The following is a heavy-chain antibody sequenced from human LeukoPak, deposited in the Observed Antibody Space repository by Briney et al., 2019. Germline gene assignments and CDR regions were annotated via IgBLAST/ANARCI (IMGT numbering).Heavy chain of an antibody. CDR2: IYHSEST. CDR1: GYSISSGYC. CDR3: ARHHGYSSSSHYFDY. Sequence: SETLSLTCAVSGYSISSGYCWGWIRQPPGKGLEWIGSIYHSESTYYNPSLKSRVTISVDTSKNQFSLKLSSVTAADTAVYYCARHHGYSSSSHYFDYWGQGTLVTVSS. V-gene: IGHV4-38-2*01. J-gene: IGHJ4*02. D-gene: IGHD6-6*01.